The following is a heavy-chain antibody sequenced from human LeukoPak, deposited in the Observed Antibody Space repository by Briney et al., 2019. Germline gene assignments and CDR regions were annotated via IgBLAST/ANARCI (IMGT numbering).Heavy chain of an antibody. J-gene: IGHJ6*03. D-gene: IGHD4-23*01. CDR2: IYYSGST. CDR1: GASISSSSYY. CDR3: ARHAVVTPMLDYYYMDV. Sequence: SETLSLTCTVSGASISSSSYYWGWIRQPPGKGLEWIGSIYYSGSTYYNPSLKSRVTISVDTSKNQFSLKLSSVTAADTAVYYCARHAVVTPMLDYYYMDVWGKGTTVIVSS. V-gene: IGHV4-39*01.